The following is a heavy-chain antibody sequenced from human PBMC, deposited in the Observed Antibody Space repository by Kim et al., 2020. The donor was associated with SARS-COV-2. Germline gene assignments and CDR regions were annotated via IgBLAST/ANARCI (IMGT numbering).Heavy chain of an antibody. V-gene: IGHV7-4-1*02. J-gene: IGHJ6*02. CDR2: INTNTGNP. CDR3: ARVGTMVRGVPTPYYYGMDV. CDR1: GYTFTSYA. D-gene: IGHD3-10*01. Sequence: ASVKVSCKASGYTFTSYAMNWVRQAPGQGLEWMGWINTNTGNPAYAQGFTGRFVFSLDTSVSTAYLQISSLKAEDTAVYYCARVGTMVRGVPTPYYYGMDVWGQGTTVTVSS.